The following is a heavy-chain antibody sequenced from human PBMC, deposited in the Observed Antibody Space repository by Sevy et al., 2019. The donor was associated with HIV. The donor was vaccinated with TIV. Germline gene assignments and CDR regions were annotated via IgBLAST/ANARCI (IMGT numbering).Heavy chain of an antibody. CDR1: GGSVSSGSHY. CDR2: IHYGGGT. Sequence: SETLSLTCSVSGGSVSSGSHYWSWIRQPPGKGLEWISYIHYGGGTNFNPSLESRVTMSVDTSKNQFSLKLNSVTAADTAIYYCAREAGLAAPGAFDYWGQGTLVTVSS. CDR3: AREAGLAAPGAFDY. V-gene: IGHV4-61*01. J-gene: IGHJ4*02. D-gene: IGHD6-25*01.